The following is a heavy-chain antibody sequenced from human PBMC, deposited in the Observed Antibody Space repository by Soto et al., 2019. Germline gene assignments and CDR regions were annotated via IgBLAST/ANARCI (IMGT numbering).Heavy chain of an antibody. V-gene: IGHV3-30*18. CDR1: GFTFSDYA. Sequence: VQLVESGGGVVQPGRSLRLSCAASGFTFSDYAMHWVRQAPGKGLEWVAVVSHDGRNTHYSDSVKGRCTISRDSSKNTVSLEMTSLRAEDTAVYYCAKGGRQCLVTSDFNYWGQGALVTVSS. D-gene: IGHD6-19*01. CDR3: AKGGRQCLVTSDFNY. J-gene: IGHJ4*02. CDR2: VSHDGRNT.